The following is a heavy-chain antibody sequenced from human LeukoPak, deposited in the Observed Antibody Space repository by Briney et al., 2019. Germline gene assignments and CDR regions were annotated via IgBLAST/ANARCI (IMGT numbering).Heavy chain of an antibody. CDR1: GYTFTSYD. V-gene: IGHV1-8*01. CDR3: ARVLMGPILPYYFDY. D-gene: IGHD1-26*01. J-gene: IGHJ4*02. Sequence: GASVKVSCKASGYTFTSYDIHWVRQATGQGLEWMGWMNPNSGNTGYAQKFQGRVTMTRNTSISTAYMELSSLRSEDTAVYYCARVLMGPILPYYFDYWGQGTLVTVSS. CDR2: MNPNSGNT.